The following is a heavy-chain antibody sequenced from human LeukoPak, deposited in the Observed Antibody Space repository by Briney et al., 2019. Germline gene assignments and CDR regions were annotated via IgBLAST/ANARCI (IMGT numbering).Heavy chain of an antibody. CDR2: INHSGST. V-gene: IGHV4-34*01. J-gene: IGHJ6*03. CDR1: GGSFSGYY. D-gene: IGHD6-19*01. CDR3: AKGGGAVAGTNYYYYYMDV. Sequence: SETLSLTCAVYGGSFSGYYWSWIRQPPGKGLEWIGEINHSGSTNYNPSLKSRVTISVDTSKNQFSLKLSSVTAADTAVYYCAKGGGAVAGTNYYYYYMDVWGKGTTVTISS.